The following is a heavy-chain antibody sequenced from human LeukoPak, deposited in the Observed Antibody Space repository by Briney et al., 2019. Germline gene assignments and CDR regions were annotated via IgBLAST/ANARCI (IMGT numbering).Heavy chain of an antibody. D-gene: IGHD2-2*01. J-gene: IGHJ5*02. Sequence: GGSLRLSCAASGFTFSSYAMSWVRQAPGKGLEWVAVISYDGSNKYYADSVKGRFTISRDNSKNTLYLQMNSLRAEDTAVYYCARDEGTELVVVPAASWFDPWGQGTLVTVSS. CDR3: ARDEGTELVVVPAASWFDP. CDR2: ISYDGSNK. CDR1: GFTFSSYA. V-gene: IGHV3-30-3*01.